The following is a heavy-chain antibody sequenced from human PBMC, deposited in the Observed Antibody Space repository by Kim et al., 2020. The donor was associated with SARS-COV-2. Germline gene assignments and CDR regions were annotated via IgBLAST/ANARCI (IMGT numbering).Heavy chain of an antibody. J-gene: IGHJ4*02. CDR2: IYYSGST. CDR3: ARVSRGYSGQGIDY. CDR1: GGSISSYY. V-gene: IGHV4-59*01. Sequence: SETLSLTCTVSGGSISSYYWSWIRQPPGKGLEWIGYIYYSGSTNYNPSLKSRVTISVDTSKNQFSLKLSSVTAADTAVYYCARVSRGYSGQGIDYWGQGTLVTVSS. D-gene: IGHD5-12*01.